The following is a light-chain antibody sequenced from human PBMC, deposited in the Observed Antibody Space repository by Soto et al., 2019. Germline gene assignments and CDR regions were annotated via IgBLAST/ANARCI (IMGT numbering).Light chain of an antibody. CDR2: GND. V-gene: IGLV1-44*01. Sequence: QSVLTQPPSASGTPGQRVTISCSGSNSNVGNNTVKWYHQFPGTSPRLLIEGNDQRHSGVPDRFSGSKSANSASLAISVLKSDDEADYYCAARADGLHGWLFGGGTQLTV. CDR3: AARADGLHGWL. CDR1: NSNVGNNT. J-gene: IGLJ3*02.